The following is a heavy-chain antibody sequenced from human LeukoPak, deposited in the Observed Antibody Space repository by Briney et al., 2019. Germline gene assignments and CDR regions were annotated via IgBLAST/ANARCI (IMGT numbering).Heavy chain of an antibody. Sequence: SVKIFCKASGDTFTKYSINWVREAPGQGLEWMGGVTPIFGTAKYLQKFQGRVTITADESTSTAYMELSSLRFEDTAIYYCARASSDDTAMATPFAYWGQGTLVTVSS. CDR3: ARASSDDTAMATPFAY. J-gene: IGHJ4*02. D-gene: IGHD5-18*01. CDR2: VTPIFGTA. CDR1: GDTFTKYS. V-gene: IGHV1-69*01.